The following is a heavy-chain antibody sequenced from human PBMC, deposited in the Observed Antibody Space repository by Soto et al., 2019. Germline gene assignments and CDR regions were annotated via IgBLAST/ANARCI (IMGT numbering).Heavy chain of an antibody. CDR1: CGSVSSGSYY. V-gene: IGHV4-61*01. CDR3: AREYSSSSSFDY. CDR2: IYYSGST. Sequence: KPSETLSLTCTVSCGSVSSGSYYWSWIRQPPGKGLEWIGYIYYSGSTNYNPSLKSRVTISVDTSKNQFSLKLSSVTAADTAVYYCAREYSSSSSFDYWGQGTLVTVSS. D-gene: IGHD6-6*01. J-gene: IGHJ4*02.